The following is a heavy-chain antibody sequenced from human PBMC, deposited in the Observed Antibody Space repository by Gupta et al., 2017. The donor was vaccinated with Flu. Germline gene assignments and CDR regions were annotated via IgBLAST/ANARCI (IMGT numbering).Heavy chain of an antibody. CDR3: ARAQEISKTLDY. CDR2: INPNSGGT. J-gene: IGHJ4*02. CDR1: GYTFTGYY. V-gene: IGHV1-2*02. Sequence: QVQLVQSGAQVKMPGASVKVSCTASGYTFTGYYMLWVRQAPGQGLEWMGWINPNSGGTNYAQKFQGRVTMTRDTSISTAYMGLSRLRSDDTAVYYCARAQEISKTLDYWGQGTLVTVSS.